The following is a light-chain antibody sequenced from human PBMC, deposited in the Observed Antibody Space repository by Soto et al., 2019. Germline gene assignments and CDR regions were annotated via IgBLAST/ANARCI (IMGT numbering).Light chain of an antibody. CDR1: SSDVGDYNY. J-gene: IGLJ3*02. V-gene: IGLV2-8*01. Sequence: ALTQPPSASGSPGQSVTISCTGTSSDVGDYNYVSWYQQHPGKAPKLMIYEVNKRPSGVPDRFSGSKSGNTASLTVSGLQAEDEADYYCGSYGGSNNYVFGGGTKLTVL. CDR2: EVN. CDR3: GSYGGSNNYV.